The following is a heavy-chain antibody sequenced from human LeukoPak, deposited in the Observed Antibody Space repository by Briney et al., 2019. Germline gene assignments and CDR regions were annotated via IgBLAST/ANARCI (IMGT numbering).Heavy chain of an antibody. D-gene: IGHD6-13*01. CDR3: AKSSSSWYNPNGNWFDP. V-gene: IGHV4-59*01. CDR2: IYYSGST. J-gene: IGHJ5*02. CDR1: GGSISSYY. Sequence: PSETLSLTCTVSGGSISSYYWSWIRQPPGKGLEWIGYIYYSGSTNYNPSLKSRVTISVDTSKNQFSLKLSSVTAADTAVYYCAKSSSSWYNPNGNWFDPWGQGTLVIVSS.